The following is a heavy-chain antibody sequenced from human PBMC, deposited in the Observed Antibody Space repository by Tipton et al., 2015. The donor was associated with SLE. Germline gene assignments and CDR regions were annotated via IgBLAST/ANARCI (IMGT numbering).Heavy chain of an antibody. V-gene: IGHV4-34*01. J-gene: IGHJ4*02. Sequence: TLSLTCAVYGGSFSDYSWSWIRQPPGKGLEWIGEINHSGSTNYNPSLKSRVTISIDTSKNQFSLRLSSVTAADTAVYYCARDCTTGACYTTSFDYWGQGTLVTVSP. CDR3: ARDCTTGACYTTSFDY. D-gene: IGHD2-8*01. CDR1: GGSFSDYS. CDR2: INHSGST.